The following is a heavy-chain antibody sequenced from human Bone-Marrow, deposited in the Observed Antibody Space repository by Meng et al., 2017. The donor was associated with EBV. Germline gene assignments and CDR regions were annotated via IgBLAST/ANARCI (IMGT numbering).Heavy chain of an antibody. Sequence: VQLLESXGGLVQPGGSLRLSCAASGFTFSNYGIHWVRQVPGKGLEWVALISYDGSNKYYADSVQGRFTISRDNSKNTVFLQMNSLRAEDTAMYYCARDLYTEREYYFEDWGQGTLGTVSS. CDR1: GFTFSNYG. D-gene: IGHD3-10*01. V-gene: IGHV3-33*01. J-gene: IGHJ4*02. CDR3: ARDLYTEREYYFED. CDR2: ISYDGSNK.